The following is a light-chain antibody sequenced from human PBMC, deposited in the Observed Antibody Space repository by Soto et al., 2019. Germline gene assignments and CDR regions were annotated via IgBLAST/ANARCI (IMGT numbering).Light chain of an antibody. J-gene: IGLJ3*02. Sequence: QSVLTQPLSVSGAPGQRVTISFTGSSSNIGAGYDVHWYQQVPGTAPRLVIYGNINRPSGVPGRFSGSKSGTSASLAITGLQAEDEADYYCQSYDRSLSGSVFGGGTKVTVL. CDR2: GNI. CDR1: SSNIGAGYD. CDR3: QSYDRSLSGSV. V-gene: IGLV1-40*01.